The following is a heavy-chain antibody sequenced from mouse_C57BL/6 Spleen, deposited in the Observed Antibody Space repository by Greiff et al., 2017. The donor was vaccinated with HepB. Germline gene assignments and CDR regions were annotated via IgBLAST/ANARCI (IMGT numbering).Heavy chain of an antibody. Sequence: VKLQQPGAELVKPGASVKLSCKASGYTFTSYWMQWVKQRPGQGLEWIGEIDPSDSYTNYNQKFKGKATLTVDTSSSTAYMQLSSLTSEDSAVYYCARGSRNFDYWGQGTTLTVSS. CDR3: ARGSRNFDY. CDR1: GYTFTSYW. V-gene: IGHV1-50*01. D-gene: IGHD1-1*01. J-gene: IGHJ2*01. CDR2: IDPSDSYT.